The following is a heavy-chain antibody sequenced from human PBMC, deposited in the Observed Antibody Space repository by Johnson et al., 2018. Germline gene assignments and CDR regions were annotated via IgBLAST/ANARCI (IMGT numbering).Heavy chain of an antibody. J-gene: IGHJ3*02. Sequence: VHLVQSGGGVVQPGRSLRLSCAASGFTFSSYAMDWVRQAPGKGLEWVSAIGTSAGSTYYADSVKGRFTISRDNSKNTVYLQMNSLRDDDTAVYYCAKAGMPATDIRAFDIWGLGTMVTVSS. CDR2: IGTSAGST. D-gene: IGHD6-13*01. CDR1: GFTFSSYA. CDR3: AKAGMPATDIRAFDI. V-gene: IGHV3-23*04.